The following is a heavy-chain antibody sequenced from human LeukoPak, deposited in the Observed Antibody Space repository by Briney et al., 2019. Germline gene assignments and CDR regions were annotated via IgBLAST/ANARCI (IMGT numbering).Heavy chain of an antibody. V-gene: IGHV2-5*02. CDR1: GFSLSSSGVG. Sequence: SGPTLVKPTQTLTLTCTFSGFSLSSSGVGVGWIRQPPGKALEWLALIYWDGDKRYSPSLKSRLTITKDTSKQAILTMTNMDPVDTGTYYCAQRYGSGWYFWGQGTLVTVSS. J-gene: IGHJ4*02. CDR3: AQRYGSGWYF. D-gene: IGHD6-19*01. CDR2: IYWDGDK.